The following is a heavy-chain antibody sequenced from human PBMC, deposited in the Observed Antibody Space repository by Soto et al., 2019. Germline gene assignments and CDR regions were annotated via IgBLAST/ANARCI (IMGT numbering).Heavy chain of an antibody. CDR1: GGTFSSYA. Sequence: GASVKVSCKASGGTFSSYAISWVRQAPGQGLEWKGGIIPIFGTANYAQKLQGRVTITADESTSTAYMELSSLRSEDTAVYYCARSPYDSSGYYYYYGMDVWGQGTTVTVSS. CDR2: IIPIFGTA. D-gene: IGHD3-22*01. V-gene: IGHV1-69*13. CDR3: ARSPYDSSGYYYYYGMDV. J-gene: IGHJ6*02.